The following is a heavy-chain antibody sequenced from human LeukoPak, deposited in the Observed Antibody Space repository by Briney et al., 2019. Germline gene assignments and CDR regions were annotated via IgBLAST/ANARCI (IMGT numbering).Heavy chain of an antibody. Sequence: SETLSLTCTVSGGSISSGDYYWSWIRRPPGKGLEWIGYIYYSGSTYYNPSLKSRVTISVDTSKNQFSLKLSSVTAADTAVYYCARVDVVVPAANNWFDPWGQGTLVTVSS. D-gene: IGHD2-2*01. CDR1: GGSISSGDYY. J-gene: IGHJ5*02. CDR2: IYYSGST. CDR3: ARVDVVVPAANNWFDP. V-gene: IGHV4-30-4*08.